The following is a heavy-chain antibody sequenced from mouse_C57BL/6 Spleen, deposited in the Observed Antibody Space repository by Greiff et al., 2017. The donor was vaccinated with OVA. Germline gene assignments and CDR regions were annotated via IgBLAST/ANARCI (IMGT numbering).Heavy chain of an antibody. CDR1: GYTFTSYW. D-gene: IGHD2-4*01. CDR2: IDPNSGGT. V-gene: IGHV1-72*01. Sequence: QVQLKQPGAELVKPGASVKLSCKASGYTFTSYWMHWVKQRPGRGLEWIGRIDPNSGGTKYNEKFKSKATLTVDKPSSTAYMQLSSLTSEDSAVYYCARNYDYDAYAMDYWGQGTSVTVSS. J-gene: IGHJ4*01. CDR3: ARNYDYDAYAMDY.